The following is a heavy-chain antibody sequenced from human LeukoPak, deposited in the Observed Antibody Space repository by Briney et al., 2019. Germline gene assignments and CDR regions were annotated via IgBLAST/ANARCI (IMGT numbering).Heavy chain of an antibody. CDR3: ARRRAEGGSNGHYNWFDP. CDR2: MSYSGST. CDR1: GDSITSYY. Sequence: SETLSLTCTVSGDSITSYYWSWIRQPPGKGLECIGSMSYSGSTNYNPSLKSRVTMSVDTTKSQFSLRLNSVTAADTAVYYCARRRAEGGSNGHYNWFDPWGQGTLVTGSS. D-gene: IGHD6-13*01. J-gene: IGHJ5*02. V-gene: IGHV4-59*08.